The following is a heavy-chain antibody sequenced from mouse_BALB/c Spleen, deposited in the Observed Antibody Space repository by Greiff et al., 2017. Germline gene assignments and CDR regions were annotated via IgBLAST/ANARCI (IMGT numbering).Heavy chain of an antibody. CDR2: ISYSGST. D-gene: IGHD1-1*01. V-gene: IGHV3-8*02. J-gene: IGHJ2*01. Sequence: EVKLMESGPSLVKPSQTLSLTCSVTGDSITSGYWNWIRKFPGNKLEYMGYISYSGSTYYNPSLKSRISITRDTSKNQYYLQLNSVTTEDTATYYCARLDYYGSSPGYFDYWGQGTTLTVSS. CDR3: ARLDYYGSSPGYFDY. CDR1: GDSITSGY.